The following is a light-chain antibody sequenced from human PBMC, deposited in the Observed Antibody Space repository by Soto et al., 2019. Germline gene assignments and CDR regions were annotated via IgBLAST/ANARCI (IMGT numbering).Light chain of an antibody. CDR1: QSVGSH. Sequence: EIVMTQSPDTLSVSPGERATLSCRASQSVGSHLAWYQQKPGQAPRLLIYGASTRATGIPARCSGSGSGTEFTLTISSLQSEDFTVYYCQQYNNWPPWTFGQGTKVERK. CDR2: GAS. CDR3: QQYNNWPPWT. J-gene: IGKJ1*01. V-gene: IGKV3-15*01.